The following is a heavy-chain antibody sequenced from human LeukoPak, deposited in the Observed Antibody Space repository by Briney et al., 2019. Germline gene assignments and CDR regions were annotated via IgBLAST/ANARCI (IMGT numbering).Heavy chain of an antibody. Sequence: ASVKVSCKVSGYTLTELSMHWVRQAPGKGLEWMGGFDPEDGETIYAKKFQGRVTMTEDTSTDTAYMELSSLRSEDTAVYYCARGEGNDYVWGSYRYGIDPWGQGTLVTVSS. CDR2: FDPEDGET. D-gene: IGHD3-16*02. CDR1: GYTLTELS. CDR3: ARGEGNDYVWGSYRYGIDP. J-gene: IGHJ5*02. V-gene: IGHV1-24*01.